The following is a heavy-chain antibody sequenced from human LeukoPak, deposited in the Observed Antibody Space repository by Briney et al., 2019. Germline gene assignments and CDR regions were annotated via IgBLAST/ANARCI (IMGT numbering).Heavy chain of an antibody. CDR1: GFTFSSYG. Sequence: GGSLRLSCTASGFTFSSYGMSWVRQAPGKGLEWVSVISGSGDSTYYADSVQGRFTISRDNSKSTLCLQMNSLRAEDTAVYYCAKQLRYCSDGSCYFPYWGQGTLVTVSS. J-gene: IGHJ4*02. CDR2: ISGSGDST. V-gene: IGHV3-23*01. CDR3: AKQLRYCSDGSCYFPY. D-gene: IGHD2-15*01.